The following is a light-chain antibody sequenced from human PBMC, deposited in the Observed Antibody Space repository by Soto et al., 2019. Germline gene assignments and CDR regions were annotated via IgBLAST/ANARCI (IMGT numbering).Light chain of an antibody. V-gene: IGLV1-44*01. Sequence: QSVLTQPPSASGTPGQRVTISCSGGSSNIGSNTVNWYQQLPGTAPNLLIYSNNQRPSGVPDRFSGSKSGTSASLAISGLQSEDEADYYCAAWDDSLNAVVFGGGTKLTVI. CDR1: SSNIGSNT. CDR3: AAWDDSLNAVV. CDR2: SNN. J-gene: IGLJ2*01.